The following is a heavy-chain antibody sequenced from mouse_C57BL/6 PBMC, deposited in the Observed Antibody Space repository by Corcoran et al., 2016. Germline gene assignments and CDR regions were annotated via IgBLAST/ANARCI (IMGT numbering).Heavy chain of an antibody. CDR3: ARKGVTNTVRNYAMDY. CDR1: GYTFTDYN. CDR2: INPNNGGT. D-gene: IGHD2-2*01. Sequence: EVQLQQSGPELVKPGASVKMSCKASGYTFTDYNMHWVKQSHGKSLEWIGYINPNNGGTSYNQKFKGKATLTVNKSSSTAYMELRSLTSEDSAVYYCARKGVTNTVRNYAMDYWGQGTSVTVSS. J-gene: IGHJ4*01. V-gene: IGHV1-22*01.